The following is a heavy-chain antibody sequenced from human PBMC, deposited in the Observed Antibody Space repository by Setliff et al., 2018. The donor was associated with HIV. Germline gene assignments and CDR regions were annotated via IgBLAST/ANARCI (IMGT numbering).Heavy chain of an antibody. CDR3: ARHTLSLNPFDP. D-gene: IGHD2-2*02. Sequence: PSETLSLTCAVYGGSFSGYYWSWIRQPPGKGLEWIGEISHSGSTNYNPPLKSRVTISVDTSKNQFSLKLRSVTAADTAVYYCARHTLSLNPFDPWGQGTLVTVSS. V-gene: IGHV4-34*01. CDR2: ISHSGST. CDR1: GGSFSGYY. J-gene: IGHJ5*02.